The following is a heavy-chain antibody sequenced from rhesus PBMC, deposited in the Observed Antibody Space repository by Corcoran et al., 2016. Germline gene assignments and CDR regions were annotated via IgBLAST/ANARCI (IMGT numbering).Heavy chain of an antibody. Sequence: QVQLQEAGPGLVKASETLPRTCHASGGPTSRGYYDWSWIRQPPGKGLEWIGYITYSGSTSYNPSLKSRVTISRDTSKNQFSLKLSSVTAADTAVYYCARGENQATLDYWGQGVLVTVSS. J-gene: IGHJ4*01. V-gene: IGHV4-122*02. CDR1: GGPTSRGYYD. CDR3: ARGENQATLDY. CDR2: ITYSGST.